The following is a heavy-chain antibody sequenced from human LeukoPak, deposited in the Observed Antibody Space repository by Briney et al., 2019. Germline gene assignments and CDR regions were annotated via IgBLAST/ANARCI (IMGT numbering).Heavy chain of an antibody. CDR3: AVISQYSSSLDY. Sequence: SQTLSLTCTVSGGSISSGGYYWGWIRQPPGKGLEWIGSLYYSGYTYYNPSLKSRVTISVDTSKNQFSLKLSSVTAADTAVYYCAVISQYSSSLDYWGQGTLVTVSS. CDR2: LYYSGYT. D-gene: IGHD6-13*01. V-gene: IGHV4-39*07. CDR1: GGSISSGGYY. J-gene: IGHJ4*02.